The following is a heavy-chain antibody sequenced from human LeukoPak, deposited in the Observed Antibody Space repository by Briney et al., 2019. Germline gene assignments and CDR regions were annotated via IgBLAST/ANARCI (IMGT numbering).Heavy chain of an antibody. J-gene: IGHJ5*01. V-gene: IGHV5-51*01. D-gene: IGHD3-10*01. CDR1: GYSFPRHS. Sequence: GESLKISCKGSGYSFPRHSIAWVRQMPGKGLEWMGIIYPGDSDTRYSPSFQGHVTISADVSISTAYLQWSSLKASDTAIYYCARRDYTGSYWLDSWGQGTLVTVSS. CDR2: IYPGDSDT. CDR3: ARRDYTGSYWLDS.